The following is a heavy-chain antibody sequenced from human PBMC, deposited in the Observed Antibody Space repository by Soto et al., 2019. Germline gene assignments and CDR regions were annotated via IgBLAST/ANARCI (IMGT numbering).Heavy chain of an antibody. V-gene: IGHV4-39*01. Sequence: WETLSLSCNVSGSSITSSAHYWVWIRQRPGMGLEGFVSIYYIRSTYYNPSLKSRVTISLDASKIKFSLHLSSVAADTTAVYFSARHSAVVNPCYFDSWGQGTLVTVSS. CDR2: IYYIRST. J-gene: IGHJ4*02. D-gene: IGHD2-2*01. CDR1: GSSITSSAHY. CDR3: ARHSAVVNPCYFDS.